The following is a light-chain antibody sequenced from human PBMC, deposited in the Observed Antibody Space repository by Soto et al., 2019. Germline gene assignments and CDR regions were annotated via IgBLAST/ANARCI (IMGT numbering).Light chain of an antibody. CDR2: DVT. CDR3: SSYTTSSSYG. J-gene: IGLJ1*01. Sequence: QSVLTQPASVSGSPGQSITISCTGTSSDVGGYIYVSWYQQHPGKAPKLMIYDVTSRPSGVSYRSSGSKSGNTASLTISGLQAEDEADYYCSSYTTSSSYGFGTGTKVTVL. CDR1: SSDVGGYIY. V-gene: IGLV2-14*01.